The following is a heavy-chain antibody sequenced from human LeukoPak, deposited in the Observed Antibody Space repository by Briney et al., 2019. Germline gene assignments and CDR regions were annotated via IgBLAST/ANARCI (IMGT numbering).Heavy chain of an antibody. V-gene: IGHV4-59*04. Sequence: SETLSLTCTVSGGSISSHYWSWIRQPPGKGLEWIGYIYYSGSTYYNPSLKSRVTISVDTSKNQFSLKLSSVTAADTAVYYCARTVLLWFGELFLHYYYGMDVWGQGTTVTVSS. J-gene: IGHJ6*02. CDR1: GGSISSHY. CDR3: ARTVLLWFGELFLHYYYGMDV. D-gene: IGHD3-10*01. CDR2: IYYSGST.